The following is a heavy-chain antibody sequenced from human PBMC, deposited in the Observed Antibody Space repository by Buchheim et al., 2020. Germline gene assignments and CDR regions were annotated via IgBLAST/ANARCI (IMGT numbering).Heavy chain of an antibody. CDR3: AKDLDRLVGSWYFDY. Sequence: EVQLVESGGGLVQPGGSLRLSCAASGFTVSSNYMSWVRQAPGKGLEWVSVIYSGGSTYYADSVKGRFTISRDNSKNTLYLQMNSLRAEDTAVYYCAKDLDRLVGSWYFDYWGQGTL. D-gene: IGHD6-13*01. CDR1: GFTVSSNY. V-gene: IGHV3-66*01. J-gene: IGHJ4*02. CDR2: IYSGGST.